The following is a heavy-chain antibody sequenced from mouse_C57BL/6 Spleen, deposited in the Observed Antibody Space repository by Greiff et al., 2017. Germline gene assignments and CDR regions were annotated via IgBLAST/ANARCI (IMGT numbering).Heavy chain of an antibody. D-gene: IGHD4-1*01. Sequence: VQLQQSGAELVKPGASVTISCKASGYAFSSYWLNVVKQRPGKGLGWIGQISPGDGDTNYNGKFKGKDTLSADKSSSPAYLQLSSLTAEDSAVYFCARSWDGAMDNWGQGTSATFSS. J-gene: IGHJ4*01. CDR1: GYAFSSYW. CDR3: ARSWDGAMDN. V-gene: IGHV1-80*01. CDR2: ISPGDGDT.